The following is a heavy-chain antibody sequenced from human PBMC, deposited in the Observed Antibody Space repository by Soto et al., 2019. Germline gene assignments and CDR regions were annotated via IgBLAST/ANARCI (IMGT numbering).Heavy chain of an antibody. CDR1: GGSFTTYF. D-gene: IGHD3-10*01. J-gene: IGHJ4*02. V-gene: IGHV4-34*01. CDR2: INHRGTT. Sequence: PSETLSLTCAVYGGSFTTYFWSWIRQPPGKGLQWIGEINHRGTTKYNPSLNSRVTISVDTSKNQFSLNLNSLTAADTAVYYCARGMLRGVAFRYWGQGTLVT. CDR3: ARGMLRGVAFRY.